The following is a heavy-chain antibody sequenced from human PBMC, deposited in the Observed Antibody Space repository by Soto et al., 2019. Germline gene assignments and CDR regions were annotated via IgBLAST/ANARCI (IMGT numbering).Heavy chain of an antibody. CDR3: AKKDGDFWSGYYDYYYYYYMDV. Sequence: GGSLRLSCAASGFTFSSYVMSWVRQAPGKGLEWVSAISGSGGSTYYADSVKGRFTISRDNSKNTLYLQMNSLRAEDTAVYYCAKKDGDFWSGYYDYYYYYYMDVWGKGTTVTVSS. CDR2: ISGSGGST. J-gene: IGHJ6*03. CDR1: GFTFSSYV. D-gene: IGHD3-3*01. V-gene: IGHV3-23*01.